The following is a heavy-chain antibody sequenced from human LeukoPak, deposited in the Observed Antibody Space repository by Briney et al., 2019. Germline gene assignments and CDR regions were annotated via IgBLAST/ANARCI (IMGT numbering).Heavy chain of an antibody. CDR1: GFTFNNYL. D-gene: IGHD3-10*01. Sequence: GGSLRLSCAASGFTFNNYLMSWVRQAPGKGLEWVSVLFTGGGRTLYADSVKGRFTISGDASRTTLYLQMNGLRAEDTAVYYCAKECDYSPGHKFDLWGQGTLVTVSS. CDR2: LFTGGGRT. V-gene: IGHV3-23*01. CDR3: AKECDYSPGHKFDL. J-gene: IGHJ4*02.